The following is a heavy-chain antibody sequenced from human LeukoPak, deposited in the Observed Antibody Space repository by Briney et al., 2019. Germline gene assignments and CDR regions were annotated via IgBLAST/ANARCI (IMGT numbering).Heavy chain of an antibody. CDR2: IYYTGST. D-gene: IGHD3-22*01. J-gene: IGHJ4*02. CDR3: ARAARGYLYYFDY. CDR1: GGSISSGGYF. Sequence: QTESLTCTVSGGSISSGGYFWSRIRQHPGKDLEWIGYIYYTGSTYYNPSLKSRVAMSLDTSKNQFSLKLSSATAADTAVYYCARAARGYLYYFDYWGQGTLVTVSS. V-gene: IGHV4-31*03.